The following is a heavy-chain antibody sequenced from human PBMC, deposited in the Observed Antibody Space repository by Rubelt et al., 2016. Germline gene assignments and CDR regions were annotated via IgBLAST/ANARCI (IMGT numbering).Heavy chain of an antibody. Sequence: ASGFTFSSYGMHWVRQAPGKGLEWVAVIWYDGSNKYYADSVKGRFTISRDNSKNTLYLQMNSLRAEDTAVYYCARGYYYGSGSYYPYFDYWGQGTLVTVSS. V-gene: IGHV3-33*01. CDR2: IWYDGSNK. CDR1: GFTFSSYG. CDR3: ARGYYYGSGSYYPYFDY. J-gene: IGHJ4*02. D-gene: IGHD3-10*01.